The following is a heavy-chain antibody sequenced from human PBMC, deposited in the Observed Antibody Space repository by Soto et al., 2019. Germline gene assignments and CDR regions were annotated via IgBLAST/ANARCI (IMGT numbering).Heavy chain of an antibody. D-gene: IGHD6-19*01. CDR3: ARLQFPDVTGAFNI. V-gene: IGHV4-4*07. CDR2: IHVNGNN. CDR1: GGSMNAYY. J-gene: IGHJ3*02. Sequence: SETLSLTCTVSGGSMNAYYWWSLIRQPAGKGLEYIGRIHVNGNNNYNPSIRSRVTMSVDTSKDQFSLRLSYVTAADTAMYYCARLQFPDVTGAFNIWGQGTMVTVS.